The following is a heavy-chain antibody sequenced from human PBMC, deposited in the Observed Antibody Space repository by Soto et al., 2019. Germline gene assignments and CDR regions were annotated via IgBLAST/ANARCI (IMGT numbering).Heavy chain of an antibody. J-gene: IGHJ4*02. CDR1: GFPFSDYY. D-gene: IGHD3-22*01. V-gene: IGHV3-11*06. CDR3: ARNFDSGGYYSDY. Sequence: PGGSLRLSCAASGFPFSDYYMSWIRQAPGEGLEWISYISSSAYTIYADSVKGRFTISRDNAKNSLFLQMTSLRVEDTAVYYCARNFDSGGYYSDYWGQGTLVPSPQ. CDR2: ISSSAYT.